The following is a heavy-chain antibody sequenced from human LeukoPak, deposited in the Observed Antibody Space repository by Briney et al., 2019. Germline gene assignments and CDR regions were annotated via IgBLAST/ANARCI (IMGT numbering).Heavy chain of an antibody. J-gene: IGHJ4*02. V-gene: IGHV4-59*01. D-gene: IGHD3-22*01. CDR3: VRGPSFYDSSGYLNY. Sequence: SETLSLTCTVSGGSIRTYYWNWIRQSPGKGLEWIGYIYYSGSTNYNPSLKSRVTISVDTSKNQFSLKVSSVTAADTAVYYCVRGPSFYDSSGYLNYWGQGTLVTVSS. CDR1: GGSIRTYY. CDR2: IYYSGST.